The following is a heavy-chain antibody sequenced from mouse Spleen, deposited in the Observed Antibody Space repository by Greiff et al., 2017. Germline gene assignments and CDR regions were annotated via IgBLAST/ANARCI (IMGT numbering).Heavy chain of an antibody. Sequence: DVKLQESGPGLVKPSQSLSLTCSVTGYSITSGYYWNWIRQFPGNKLEWMGYISYDGSNNYNPSLKNRISITRDTSKNQFFLKLNSVTTEDTATYYCAVRGTYWGQGTLVTVSA. V-gene: IGHV3-6*01. J-gene: IGHJ3*01. CDR1: GYSITSGYY. CDR2: ISYDGSN. CDR3: AVRGTY.